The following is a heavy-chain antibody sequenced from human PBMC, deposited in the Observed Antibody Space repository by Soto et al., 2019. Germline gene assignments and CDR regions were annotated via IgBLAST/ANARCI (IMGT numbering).Heavy chain of an antibody. J-gene: IGHJ4*02. D-gene: IGHD6-19*01. V-gene: IGHV3-7*01. CDR2: IKQDGSEK. Sequence: GGSLRLSCAASGFTFSSYWMSWVRQAPGKGLEWVANIKQDGSEKYYVDSVKGRFTITRDNAKNSLYLQMNSLRAEDTAVYCCARRGWFPDSSGWYEIIDYWGQGTLVTVSS. CDR3: ARRGWFPDSSGWYEIIDY. CDR1: GFTFSSYW.